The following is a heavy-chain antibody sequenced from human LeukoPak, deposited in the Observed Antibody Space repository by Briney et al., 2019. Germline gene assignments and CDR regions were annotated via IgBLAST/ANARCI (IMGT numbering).Heavy chain of an antibody. J-gene: IGHJ4*02. Sequence: SETLSLTCTVSGGSISSYYWSWIRQPPGKGLEWIGYIYYSGSTNYNPSLKSRVTISVDTSKNQFSLKLSSVTAADTAVYYCARRKRAARLYYFDYWGQGTLVTVSS. D-gene: IGHD6-6*01. CDR3: ARRKRAARLYYFDY. CDR1: GGSISSYY. V-gene: IGHV4-59*08. CDR2: IYYSGST.